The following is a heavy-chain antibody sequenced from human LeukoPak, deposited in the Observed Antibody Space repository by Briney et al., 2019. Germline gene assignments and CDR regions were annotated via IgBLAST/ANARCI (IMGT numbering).Heavy chain of an antibody. Sequence: GGSLRLSCAASGFTFTTYWMNWVRQAPGKGLECVANINQDGSDKYYVDSVKGRFTISRDNTKNSLYLQMNSLRAEDTAVYYCVGGDYWGQGTLVTVSS. J-gene: IGHJ4*02. CDR2: INQDGSDK. CDR1: GFTFTTYW. V-gene: IGHV3-7*01. CDR3: VGGDY.